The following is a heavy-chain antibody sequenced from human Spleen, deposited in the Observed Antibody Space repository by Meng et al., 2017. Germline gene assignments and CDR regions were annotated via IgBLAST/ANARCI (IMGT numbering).Heavy chain of an antibody. CDR1: GFTFSSYT. D-gene: IGHD1-14*01. CDR2: IGGSGGST. Sequence: EVQLLESGGGLVQPGGSLRLSCAASGFTFSSYTMIWVRQAPGKGLEWVSGIGGSGGSTYADSVKGRFTISRDNSKNTLYLQMNSLRAEDTAVYYCAKDQNHPLGYWGQGTLVTASS. V-gene: IGHV3-23*01. J-gene: IGHJ4*02. CDR3: AKDQNHPLGY.